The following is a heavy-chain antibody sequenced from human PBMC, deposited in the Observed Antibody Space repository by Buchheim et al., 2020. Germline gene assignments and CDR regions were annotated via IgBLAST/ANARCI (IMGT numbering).Heavy chain of an antibody. V-gene: IGHV3-21*01. CDR3: AREDLCSSASCYFRGFYMDV. J-gene: IGHJ6*03. CDR2: IRTSSSYI. D-gene: IGHD2-2*01. CDR1: GFTFSNHN. Sequence: EVQLVESGGGLVKPGGSLRLSCTASGFTFSNHNMNWVRQAPGKGLEWVSSIRTSSSYIYYADSVKGRFTISRDNAKNSLYLQMNSLRAEDTAVYYCAREDLCSSASCYFRGFYMDVWGKGTT.